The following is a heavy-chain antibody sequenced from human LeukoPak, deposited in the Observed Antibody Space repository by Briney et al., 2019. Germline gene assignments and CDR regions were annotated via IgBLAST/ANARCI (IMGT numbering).Heavy chain of an antibody. CDR3: ARTKPPRIIGYCSGGSCYSKRYNWFDP. J-gene: IGHJ5*02. CDR1: GYTFTSYD. V-gene: IGHV1-8*03. CDR2: MNPNSGNT. D-gene: IGHD2-15*01. Sequence: ASVKVSCKASGYTFTSYDINWVRQATGQGLEWMGWMNPNSGNTGYAQKFQGRVTITRNTSISTAYMELSSLRSEDTAVYYCARTKPPRIIGYCSGGSCYSKRYNWFDPWGQGTPVTVSS.